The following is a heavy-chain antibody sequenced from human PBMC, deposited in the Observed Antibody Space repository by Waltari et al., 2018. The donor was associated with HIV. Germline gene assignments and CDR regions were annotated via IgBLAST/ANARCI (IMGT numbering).Heavy chain of an antibody. Sequence: QVQLVQSAAEVKKPGSSVKVSCKASGGTLNNYAITWVRQAPGQGLEWMGGIIPVFGTTNYAQKFQGRLTIIADESTSTGYMELSSLRSEDTAVYYCARMATVVDWYFDLWGRGTLVTVSS. D-gene: IGHD2-15*01. CDR3: ARMATVVDWYFDL. CDR1: GGTLNNYA. V-gene: IGHV1-69*01. J-gene: IGHJ2*01. CDR2: IIPVFGTT.